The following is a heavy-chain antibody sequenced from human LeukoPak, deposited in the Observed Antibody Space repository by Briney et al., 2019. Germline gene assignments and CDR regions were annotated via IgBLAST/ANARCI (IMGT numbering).Heavy chain of an antibody. CDR1: GGSISSSSYY. J-gene: IGHJ3*02. CDR2: IYYSGST. CDR3: ARDGMLGAFDI. V-gene: IGHV4-39*07. Sequence: SETLSLTCTVSGGSISSSSYYWGWIRQPPGKGLEWIGSIYYSGSTYYNPSLKSRVTISVDTSKNQFSLKLSSVTAADTAVYYCARDGMLGAFDIWGQGTMVTVSS. D-gene: IGHD2-8*01.